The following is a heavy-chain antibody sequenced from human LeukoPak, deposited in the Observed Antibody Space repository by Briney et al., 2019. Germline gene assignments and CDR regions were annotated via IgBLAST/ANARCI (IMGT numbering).Heavy chain of an antibody. Sequence: PGGSLRLSCAASGFTFSSYGMHWVRQAPGKGLEWVAVIWYDGSNKYYADSVKGRFTISRDNSKNTLYLQMNSLRAEDTAVYYCARGGLRYFDSGYFDYWGQGTLVTVSS. V-gene: IGHV3-33*01. D-gene: IGHD3-9*01. CDR1: GFTFSSYG. CDR3: ARGGLRYFDSGYFDY. CDR2: IWYDGSNK. J-gene: IGHJ4*02.